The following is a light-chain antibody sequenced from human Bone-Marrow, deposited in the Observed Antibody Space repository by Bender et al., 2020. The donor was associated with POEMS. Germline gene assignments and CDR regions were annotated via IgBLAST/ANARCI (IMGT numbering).Light chain of an antibody. J-gene: IGLJ2*01. CDR2: DDS. CDR3: QVWDAGHDHVV. CDR1: HIGGNS. Sequence: SFVLTQPPSVSVDPGKTATITCGGDHIGGNSVHWYQQRPGQAPVLVVYDDSDRPSGTPVRFSGSNSGNTAPLTISRVEAGDEADYYCQVWDAGHDHVVCGGGTKRTVL. V-gene: IGLV3-21*03.